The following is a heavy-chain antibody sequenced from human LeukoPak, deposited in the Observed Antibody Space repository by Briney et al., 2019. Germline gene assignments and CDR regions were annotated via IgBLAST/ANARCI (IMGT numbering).Heavy chain of an antibody. D-gene: IGHD3-22*01. V-gene: IGHV3-21*01. CDR3: ARELSGYDSSGYRY. CDR1: GFTFSSYS. CDR2: ISSSSSYI. Sequence: PGGSLRLSCAASGFTFSSYSMNWVRQAPGKGLEWVSSISSSSSYIYYADSVKGRFTISRDNAKNSLYLQMNSLRAEDTAVYYCARELSGYDSSGYRYWGQGTLVTVSS. J-gene: IGHJ4*02.